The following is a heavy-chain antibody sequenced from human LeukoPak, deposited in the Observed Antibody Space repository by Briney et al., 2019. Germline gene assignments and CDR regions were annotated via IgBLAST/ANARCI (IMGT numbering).Heavy chain of an antibody. Sequence: GGSLRLSCAASGFTFSDYYMTWIRQAPGKGLEWISYISTSAGTIYYADSVKGRFTISRDNAKNSLYLQMNSLRAEDTAVYYCARDAIDSSGFDFDYWGQGTLVTVYS. D-gene: IGHD3-22*01. CDR1: GFTFSDYY. V-gene: IGHV3-11*01. J-gene: IGHJ4*02. CDR2: ISTSAGTI. CDR3: ARDAIDSSGFDFDY.